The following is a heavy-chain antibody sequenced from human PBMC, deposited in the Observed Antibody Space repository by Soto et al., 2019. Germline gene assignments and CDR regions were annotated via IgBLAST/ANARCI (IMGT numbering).Heavy chain of an antibody. J-gene: IGHJ4*02. Sequence: EVQLLESGGGLVQPGGSLRLSCAASGFTFSSYAMSWVRQAPGQGLEWVSAISGSGGSTYYADSVQDRFTISRDNSKNTLYLQMNSLRADDTAVYYCAKGMYSSGWYGFDYWGQGTLVTVSS. CDR3: AKGMYSSGWYGFDY. CDR2: ISGSGGST. D-gene: IGHD6-19*01. V-gene: IGHV3-23*01. CDR1: GFTFSSYA.